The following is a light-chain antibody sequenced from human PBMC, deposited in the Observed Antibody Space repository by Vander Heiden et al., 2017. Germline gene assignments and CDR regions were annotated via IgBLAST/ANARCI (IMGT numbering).Light chain of an antibody. CDR1: QSVSSSY. Sequence: EIVLTQSPGTLSLSPGERATLSCRASQSVSSSYLAWYQQKPGQAPRLLIYGASSRATGIPDRFSGSGYGTDFTLTISRREPEDFAVYYCQQDGSSPSFTFGHGTKVDIK. V-gene: IGKV3-20*01. CDR2: GAS. CDR3: QQDGSSPSFT. J-gene: IGKJ3*01.